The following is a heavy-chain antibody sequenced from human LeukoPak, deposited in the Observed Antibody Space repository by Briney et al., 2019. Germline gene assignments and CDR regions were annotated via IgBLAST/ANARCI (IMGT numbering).Heavy chain of an antibody. CDR1: GFLLTDYG. CDR2: ISYDESDK. D-gene: IGHD6-13*01. V-gene: IGHV3-30*18. CDR3: AKDRSNTWSFDS. J-gene: IGHJ4*02. Sequence: GTSPRLSCAASGFLLTDYGMHWVRQAPGKGLEWLSMISYDESDKFYADSVRGRFTISRDASRNTLYLQMYSLRVEDTAVYFCAKDRSNTWSFDSWGQGTLVTVSS.